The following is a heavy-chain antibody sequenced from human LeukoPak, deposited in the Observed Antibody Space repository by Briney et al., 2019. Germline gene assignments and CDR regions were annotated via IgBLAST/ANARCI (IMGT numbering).Heavy chain of an antibody. CDR1: GGSISSYY. CDR3: ARGGMGELLDY. V-gene: IGHV4-59*01. CDR2: IYYSGST. D-gene: IGHD3-16*01. Sequence: SETLFLTCTVSGGSISSYYWSRIRQPPGKGLEWIGYIYYSGSTNYNPSLKSRVTISVDTSKNQFSLKLSSVTAADTAVYYCARGGMGELLDYWGQGTLVTVSS. J-gene: IGHJ4*02.